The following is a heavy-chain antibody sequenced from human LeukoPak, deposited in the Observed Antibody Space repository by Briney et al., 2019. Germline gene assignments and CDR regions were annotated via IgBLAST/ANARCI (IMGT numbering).Heavy chain of an antibody. V-gene: IGHV1-24*01. CDR1: GYTLTELS. Sequence: GASVKVSCKVSGYTLTELSMHWVRQAPGKGLEWMGGFDPEDGETIYAQKFQGRVTMTEDTSTDTAYMELSSLRSEDTAVYYCAIGLAYGSSPGYLDYWGQGTLVTVSS. J-gene: IGHJ4*02. CDR3: AIGLAYGSSPGYLDY. CDR2: FDPEDGET. D-gene: IGHD6-6*01.